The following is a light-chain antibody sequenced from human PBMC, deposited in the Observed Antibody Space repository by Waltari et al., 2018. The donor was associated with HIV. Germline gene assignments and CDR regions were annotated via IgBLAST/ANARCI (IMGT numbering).Light chain of an antibody. J-gene: IGLJ3*02. CDR2: DVS. CDR1: DIDIGNYNL. Sequence: QSALTQPASVSGNPGQSVTITCTGTDIDIGNYNLVSWFQQHPGQAPKLLIYDVSKRPSGVSSRFSGSKSGYFASLTSSGLLTEDESSYYCLTYVSKTSTWQFGGGTYLTV. CDR3: LTYVSKTSTWQ. V-gene: IGLV2-23*02.